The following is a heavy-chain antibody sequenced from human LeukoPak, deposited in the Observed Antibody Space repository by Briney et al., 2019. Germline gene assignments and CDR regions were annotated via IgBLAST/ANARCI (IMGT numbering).Heavy chain of an antibody. CDR2: INHSGST. D-gene: IGHD3-10*01. J-gene: IGHJ4*02. CDR3: ARATYYYGSGSFPIFDY. V-gene: IGHV4-34*01. CDR1: GGSFSGYY. Sequence: SETLSLTCAVYGGSFSGYYWSWIGQPPGKGLEWIGEINHSGSTNYNPSLKSRVTISVDTSKNQFSLKLSSVTAADTAVYYCARATYYYGSGSFPIFDYWGQGTLVTVSS.